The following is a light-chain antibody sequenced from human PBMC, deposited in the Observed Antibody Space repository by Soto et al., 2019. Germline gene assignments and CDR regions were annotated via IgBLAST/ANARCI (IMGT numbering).Light chain of an antibody. CDR3: QQYNSYWT. Sequence: DIQMTQSPSTLSASVGDRVTITCRASQSISSWLAWYQQKPGKAPKLLIYDASSLESGVPSRFRGSGSGTEFTLSISGLQPDDFATYYCQQYNSYWTFGAGTKVDIK. CDR1: QSISSW. J-gene: IGKJ3*01. CDR2: DAS. V-gene: IGKV1-5*01.